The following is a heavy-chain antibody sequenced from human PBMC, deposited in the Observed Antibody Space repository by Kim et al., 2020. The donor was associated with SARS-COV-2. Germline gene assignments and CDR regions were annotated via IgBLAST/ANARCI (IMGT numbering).Heavy chain of an antibody. Sequence: GGSLRLSCAASGFTFSSYSMNWVRQAPGKGLEWVSYISSSSSTIYYADSVKGRFTISRDNAKNSLYLQMNSLRAEDTAVYYCARDLVPRSSWYLGDYYYGMDVWGQGATVTVSS. CDR2: ISSSSSTI. V-gene: IGHV3-48*04. CDR1: GFTFSSYS. CDR3: ARDLVPRSSWYLGDYYYGMDV. J-gene: IGHJ6*02. D-gene: IGHD6-13*01.